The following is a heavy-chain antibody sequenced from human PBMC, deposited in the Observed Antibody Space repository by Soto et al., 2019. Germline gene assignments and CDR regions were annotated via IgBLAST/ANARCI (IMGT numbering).Heavy chain of an antibody. CDR2: INAGNGNT. V-gene: IGHV1-3*01. CDR1: GYTFTSYG. Sequence: ASVKVSCKASGYTFTSYGISWVRQAPGQRLEWMGWINAGNGNTKYSQKFQGRVTITKNTSASTAYMELSSLRSEDTAVYYCASGPLRNWFDPRGQGTPVTVSS. J-gene: IGHJ5*02. CDR3: ASGPLRNWFDP.